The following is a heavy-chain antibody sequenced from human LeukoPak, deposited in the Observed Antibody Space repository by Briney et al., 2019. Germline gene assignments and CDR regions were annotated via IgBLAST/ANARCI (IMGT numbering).Heavy chain of an antibody. CDR1: GFTITNHW. J-gene: IGHJ4*02. CDR3: ARVVGSYGDSAY. V-gene: IGHV3-48*04. D-gene: IGHD4-17*01. CDR2: ITSSSSSM. Sequence: GGSLRLSCEVSGFTITNHWMYWVRQAPGRGLEWISYITSSSSSMFYADSVKGRFTISRDNAKNSLFLEMNSLRAEDTAVYYCARVVGSYGDSAYWGQGTLVTVSS.